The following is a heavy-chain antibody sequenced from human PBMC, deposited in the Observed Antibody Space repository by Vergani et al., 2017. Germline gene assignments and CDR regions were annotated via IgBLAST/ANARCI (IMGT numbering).Heavy chain of an antibody. CDR3: ARVGDGGNPFYYYYGMEV. D-gene: IGHD4-23*01. CDR2: ISSSSSYI. J-gene: IGHJ6*02. CDR1: GFTFSSYS. V-gene: IGHV3-21*01. Sequence: EVQLVESGGGLVKPGGSLRLSCAASGFTFSSYSMNWVRQAPGKGLGWVSSISSSSSYIYYADSVKGRFTISRDNAKNSLYLQMNSLRAEDTSVYYCARVGDGGNPFYYYYGMEVWGQGTTVTVSS.